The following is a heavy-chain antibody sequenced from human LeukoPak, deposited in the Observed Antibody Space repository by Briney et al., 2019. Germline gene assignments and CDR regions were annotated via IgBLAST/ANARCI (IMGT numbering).Heavy chain of an antibody. CDR3: AKKGQADDNGKPD. J-gene: IGHJ4*02. Sequence: GGSLRLSCAASGFTFSSYDLSWVRQAPGKGLECVSAIRRGVGSTYYADSVKGRFTISRDNSKNTLYLQMNNLRADDTAVYYCAKKGQADDNGKPDWGRGTLVTVSS. V-gene: IGHV3-23*01. CDR2: IRRGVGST. D-gene: IGHD1-1*01. CDR1: GFTFSSYD.